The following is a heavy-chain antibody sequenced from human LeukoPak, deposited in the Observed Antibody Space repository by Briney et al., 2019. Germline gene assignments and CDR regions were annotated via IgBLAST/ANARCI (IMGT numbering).Heavy chain of an antibody. D-gene: IGHD5-24*01. CDR2: IYHSGST. Sequence: SETLSLTCTVSGYSISSGYYWGWIRQPPGKGLEWIGSIYHSGSTYYNPSLKSRVTISVDTSKNQFSLKLSSVTAADTAVYYCARGETFDPWGQGTLVTVSS. CDR3: ARGETFDP. J-gene: IGHJ5*02. V-gene: IGHV4-38-2*02. CDR1: GYSISSGYY.